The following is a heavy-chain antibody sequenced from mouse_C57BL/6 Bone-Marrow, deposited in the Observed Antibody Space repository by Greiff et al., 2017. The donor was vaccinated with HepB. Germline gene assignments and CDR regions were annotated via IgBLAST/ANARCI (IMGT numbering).Heavy chain of an antibody. Sequence: EVMLVESGGGLVKPGGSLKLSCAASGFTFSSYAMSWVRQTPEKRLEWVATISDGGSYTYYPDNVKGRFTISRDNAKNNLYLQMSQLKSEDTAMYYCATEGDYDYDGGWFAYWGQGTRVTVSA. CDR1: GFTFSSYA. J-gene: IGHJ3*01. CDR3: ATEGDYDYDGGWFAY. CDR2: ISDGGSYT. D-gene: IGHD2-4*01. V-gene: IGHV5-4*01.